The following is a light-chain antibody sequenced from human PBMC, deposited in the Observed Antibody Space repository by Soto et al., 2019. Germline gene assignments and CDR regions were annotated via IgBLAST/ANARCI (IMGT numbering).Light chain of an antibody. CDR2: GAS. CDR3: QQYGSLSWT. J-gene: IGKJ1*01. Sequence: EIVLTQCPGTLSLSPGERATLSCRASQNVDSNYLAWYQQKPGQAPRIIIFGASGRATGIPDRFSGSGSGTDFTLTISRLEPEDFAVYYCQQYGSLSWTFGQGTKVDIK. V-gene: IGKV3-20*01. CDR1: QNVDSNY.